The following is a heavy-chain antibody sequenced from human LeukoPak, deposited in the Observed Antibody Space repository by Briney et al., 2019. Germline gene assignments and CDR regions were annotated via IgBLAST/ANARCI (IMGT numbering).Heavy chain of an antibody. Sequence: GRSLRLSCAASGFIFSNYAMHWVRQAPGKGLEWVAAISFDGRQFYADSVKGRFTISKDNSKSTLDLQMNSLRPEDLAVYYCARDKPVAWDFDSRGQGAPVTASS. J-gene: IGHJ4*02. CDR1: GFIFSNYA. CDR2: ISFDGRQ. V-gene: IGHV3-30*04. CDR3: ARDKPVAWDFDS. D-gene: IGHD1-14*01.